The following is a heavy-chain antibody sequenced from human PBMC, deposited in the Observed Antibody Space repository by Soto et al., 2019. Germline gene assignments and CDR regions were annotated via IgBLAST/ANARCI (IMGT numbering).Heavy chain of an antibody. D-gene: IGHD4-17*01. CDR3: ARHYGDYRGNFDY. J-gene: IGHJ4*02. V-gene: IGHV3-53*04. Sequence: EVQLVESGGGLVQPGGSLRLSCAASGFTVSSNYMSWVRQAPGKWLEWVSVIYSGGSTYYADSVKVRFTISRHNSKNTLYLQMNSLRAEDTAVYYCARHYGDYRGNFDYWGQGTLVTVSS. CDR2: IYSGGST. CDR1: GFTVSSNY.